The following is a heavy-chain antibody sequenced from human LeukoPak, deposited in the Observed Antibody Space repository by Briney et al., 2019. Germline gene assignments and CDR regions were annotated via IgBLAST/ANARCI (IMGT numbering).Heavy chain of an antibody. J-gene: IGHJ3*02. D-gene: IGHD3-22*01. CDR2: IYHSGST. V-gene: IGHV4-59*08. CDR3: ARAPNDYDSSGYRMHDAFDI. Sequence: SETLSLTCTVSGGSISSYYWSWIRQPPGKGLEWIGSIYHSGSTYYNPSLKSRVTISVDTSKNQFSLKLSSVTAADTAVYYCARAPNDYDSSGYRMHDAFDIWGQGTMVTVSS. CDR1: GGSISSYY.